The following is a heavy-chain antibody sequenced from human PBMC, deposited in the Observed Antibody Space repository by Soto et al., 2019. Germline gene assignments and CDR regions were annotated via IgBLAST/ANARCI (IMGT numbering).Heavy chain of an antibody. CDR1: GFTFSSYA. V-gene: IGHV3-23*01. J-gene: IGHJ4*02. CDR2: ISGSGGST. CDR3: AKGRQLWLDFDY. Sequence: GGSLRRSCAASGFTFSSYAMSWVRQAPGKGLEWVSAISGSGGSTYYADSVKGRFTISRDNSKNTLYLQMNSLRAEDTAVYYCAKGRQLWLDFDYWGQGTLVTVSS. D-gene: IGHD5-18*01.